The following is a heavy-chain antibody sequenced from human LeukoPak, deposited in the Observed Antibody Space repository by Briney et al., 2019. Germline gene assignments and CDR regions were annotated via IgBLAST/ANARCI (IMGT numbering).Heavy chain of an antibody. J-gene: IGHJ4*02. CDR3: ARGSAFDY. CDR2: IFYNGDT. D-gene: IGHD6-6*01. Sequence: SETLSVTCTVSGGSISNTGCYWGWIRQPPGKGLEWIGNIFYNGDTYYNSSLKSRVTISLDTSKNQVSLKLNSVTAADTAVYYCARGSAFDYWGQGTLVTVSS. CDR1: GGSISNTGCY. V-gene: IGHV4-39*07.